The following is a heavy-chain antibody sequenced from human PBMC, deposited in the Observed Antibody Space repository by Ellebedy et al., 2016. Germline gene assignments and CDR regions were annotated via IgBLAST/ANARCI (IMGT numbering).Heavy chain of an antibody. V-gene: IGHV3-9*01. Sequence: GGSLRLXXAASGFTFDDYAMHWVRQAPGKGLEWVSGISWNSGSIGYADSVKGRFTISRDNAKNSLYLQMNSLRAEDTALYYCAKGGGSSWYGDFDYWGQGTLVTVSS. CDR1: GFTFDDYA. CDR2: ISWNSGSI. D-gene: IGHD6-13*01. CDR3: AKGGGSSWYGDFDY. J-gene: IGHJ4*02.